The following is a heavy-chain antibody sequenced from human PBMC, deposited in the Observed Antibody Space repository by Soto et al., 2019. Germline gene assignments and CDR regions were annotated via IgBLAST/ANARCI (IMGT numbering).Heavy chain of an antibody. CDR1: GYTFTRYY. D-gene: IGHD4-17*01. CDR2: VNPSGDST. CDR3: ARELGGTTVNTLFDH. V-gene: IGHV1-46*01. Sequence: QVQLVQSGAEVKKPGASVKVSCKASGYTFTRYYIHWVRQAPGQGLEWMGIVNPSGDSTNYAQKFRGRVTMTRDKSTNTVHMELSSLRSEDTAVYFCARELGGTTVNTLFDHWGQGTVVTVSS. J-gene: IGHJ4*02.